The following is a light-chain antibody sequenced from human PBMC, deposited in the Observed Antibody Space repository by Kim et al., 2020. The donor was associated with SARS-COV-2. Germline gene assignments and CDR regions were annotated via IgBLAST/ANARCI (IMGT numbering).Light chain of an antibody. CDR2: KAS. CDR3: QQYKSYSPPYT. CDR1: QSISSW. V-gene: IGKV1-5*03. J-gene: IGKJ2*01. Sequence: DIQMTQSPSTLSASVGDRVTITCRASQSISSWLAWYQQKPGKAPKLLIYKASSLESGVPSRFSGSGSGTEFTLTISSLQPDDFATYYCQQYKSYSPPYTFGQGTKLEI.